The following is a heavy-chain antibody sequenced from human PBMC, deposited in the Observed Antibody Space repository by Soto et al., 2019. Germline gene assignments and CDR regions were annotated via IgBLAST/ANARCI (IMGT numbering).Heavy chain of an antibody. CDR3: ARESEDLSSNLDY. V-gene: IGHV3-21*06. Sequence: LRLSCAASGFTFTRYSMNGVRQAPGKGLEWVASISSTTNYIYYGESLKGRLTISRDNAKNSMYLQMNTLRAEDTAVYYCARESEDLSSNLDYWGQGTLVTVSS. CDR1: GFTFTRYS. CDR2: ISSTTNYI. J-gene: IGHJ4*02.